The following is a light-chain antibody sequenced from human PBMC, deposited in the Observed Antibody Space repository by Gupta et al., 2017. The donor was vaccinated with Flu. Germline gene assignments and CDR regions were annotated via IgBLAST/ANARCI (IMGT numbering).Light chain of an antibody. V-gene: IGLV3-21*02. Sequence: SYVLTHPPSLSVAPGQTARITCGGNNIGSKSVHWYQQKPGQAPVLVVYDDSDRPSGFPERVSGSNSGDTATLTISRVEAGDEADYYCQVWDSSSDHVVFGGGTKLTVL. CDR2: DDS. CDR3: QVWDSSSDHVV. J-gene: IGLJ2*01. CDR1: NIGSKS.